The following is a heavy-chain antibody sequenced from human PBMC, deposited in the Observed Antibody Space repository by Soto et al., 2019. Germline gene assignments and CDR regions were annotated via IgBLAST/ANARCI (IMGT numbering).Heavy chain of an antibody. J-gene: IGHJ4*02. CDR1: GYTFTSYY. V-gene: IGHV1-46*01. CDR3: ARDLSDYWSGYSIDY. Sequence: GASAKVSCKTSGYTFTSYYIHWVRQAPGQGLEWMGILNPIGGSTTYAQNFQGRVTMTRDTSTSTVYMHLSSLRSEDTAIYYCARDLSDYWSGYSIDYWGQGTLVTVSS. D-gene: IGHD3-3*01. CDR2: LNPIGGST.